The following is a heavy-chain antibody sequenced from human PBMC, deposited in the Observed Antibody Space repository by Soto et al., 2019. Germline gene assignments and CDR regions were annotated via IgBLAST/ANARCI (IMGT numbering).Heavy chain of an antibody. J-gene: IGHJ6*03. CDR2: FDPEDGET. D-gene: IGHD3-9*01. Sequence: GASVKVSCKVSGYTLTELSMHWVRQAPGKGLEWMGGFDPEDGETIYAQKFQGRVTMTEDTSTDTAYMELSSLRSEDTAVYYCATNRSPSCYDILTGYPTRTYYYYMDVWGKGTTVTVSS. CDR3: ATNRSPSCYDILTGYPTRTYYYYMDV. CDR1: GYTLTELS. V-gene: IGHV1-24*01.